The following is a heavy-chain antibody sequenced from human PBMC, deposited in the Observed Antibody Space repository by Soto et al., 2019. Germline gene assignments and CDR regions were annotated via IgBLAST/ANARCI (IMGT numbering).Heavy chain of an antibody. D-gene: IGHD6-19*01. V-gene: IGHV1-69*08. CDR2: IIPILGIA. J-gene: IGHJ6*03. CDR3: ARDRSLDPNYYYYMDV. Sequence: QVQLVQSGAEVKKPGSSVKVSCKASGGTFSSDTITWVRQAPGQGLEWLGRIIPILGIANYAQKFQVRVTITADKSTNTAYMELSSLRSEDTAVYYCARDRSLDPNYYYYMDVWGKGTTVTVSS. CDR1: GGTFSSDT.